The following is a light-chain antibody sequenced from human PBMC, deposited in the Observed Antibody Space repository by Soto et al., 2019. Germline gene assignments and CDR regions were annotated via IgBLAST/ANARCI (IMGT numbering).Light chain of an antibody. CDR1: QSVSRN. CDR3: QQYNDWPRT. J-gene: IGKJ1*01. V-gene: IGKV3-15*01. CDR2: GAS. Sequence: EIVMTQSPATLSVSPGERATLSCRASQSVSRNLAWYQQRPGQAPRLLIYGASTRATAIPARFSGSGSGTEFTLTISSLQSEDFAVYYCQQYNDWPRTFGKGTKV.